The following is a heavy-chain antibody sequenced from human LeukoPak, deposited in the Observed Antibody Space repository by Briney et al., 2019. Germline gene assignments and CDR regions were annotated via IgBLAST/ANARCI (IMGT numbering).Heavy chain of an antibody. D-gene: IGHD4-17*01. CDR2: IYTSGST. CDR3: ARYHDYGDYYNWFDP. J-gene: IGHJ5*02. Sequence: ETLSLTCTVSGGSISSYYWSWIRQPAGKGLEWIGRIYTSGSTNYNPSLKSRVTMSVDTSKNQFSLKLSSVTAADTAVYYCARYHDYGDYYNWFDPWGQGTLVTVSS. CDR1: GGSISSYY. V-gene: IGHV4-4*07.